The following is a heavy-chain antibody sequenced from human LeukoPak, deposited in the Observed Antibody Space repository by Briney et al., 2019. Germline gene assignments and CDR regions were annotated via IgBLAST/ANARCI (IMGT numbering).Heavy chain of an antibody. CDR1: GGSFSGYY. J-gene: IGHJ4*02. CDR2: INHSGST. D-gene: IGHD2-2*02. V-gene: IGHV4-34*01. Sequence: SETLSLTCAVYGGSFSGYYWSWIRQPPGKGLEWIGEINHSGSTHYNPSLKSRVTISVDTSKNQFSLKLSSVTAADTAVYYCARGETSRCSSTSCYRGFDYWGQGTLVTVSS. CDR3: ARGETSRCSSTSCYRGFDY.